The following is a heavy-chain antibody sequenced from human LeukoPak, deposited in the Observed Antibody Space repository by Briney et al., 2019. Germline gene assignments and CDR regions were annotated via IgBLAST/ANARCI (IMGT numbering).Heavy chain of an antibody. CDR1: GASISSGFW. Sequence: SGTPSLTCAVSGASISSGFWWSWVRQPPGKGLEWIGEIYNSGVTNYNPSLKSRVTVSVDKSKNQFSLKLKSVTAADTAVYYCARSDDHYFDYWGQGTLVTVSS. J-gene: IGHJ4*02. D-gene: IGHD1-1*01. V-gene: IGHV4-4*02. CDR3: ARSDDHYFDY. CDR2: IYNSGVT.